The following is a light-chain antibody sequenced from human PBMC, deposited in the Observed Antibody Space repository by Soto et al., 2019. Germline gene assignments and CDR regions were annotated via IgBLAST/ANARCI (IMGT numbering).Light chain of an antibody. CDR3: QSYDSSLSAL. J-gene: IGLJ3*02. CDR2: GNS. V-gene: IGLV1-40*01. CDR1: SSNIGAGYD. Sequence: QSVLTQPPSVSGAPGQRVTISSTGSSSNIGAGYDVHWYQQLPGTAPKPLIYGNSNRPSGVPDRFSGSKSGTSASLAITGLQAEDEADYYCQSYDSSLSALFGGGTKLTVL.